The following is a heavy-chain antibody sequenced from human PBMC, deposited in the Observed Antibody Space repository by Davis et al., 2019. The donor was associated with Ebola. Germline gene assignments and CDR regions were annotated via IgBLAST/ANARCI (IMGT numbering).Heavy chain of an antibody. CDR1: GYSFISYW. Sequence: GESLKISCKGSGYSFISYWIGWVRQMPGKGLEWMGIIYPGDSHTTYSPSFQGQVTMSADKSMSTAYLQWTSLKASDTAMYYCLRHEAPDFNYWGQGTLVTVSP. J-gene: IGHJ4*02. CDR3: LRHEAPDFNY. CDR2: IYPGDSHT. V-gene: IGHV5-51*01.